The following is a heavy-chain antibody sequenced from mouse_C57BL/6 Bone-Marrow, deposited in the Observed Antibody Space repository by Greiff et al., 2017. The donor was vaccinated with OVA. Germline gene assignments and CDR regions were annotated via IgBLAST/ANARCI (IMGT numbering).Heavy chain of an antibody. Sequence: QVQLQQPGAELVRPGSSVKLSCKASGYTFTSYWMDWVKQRPGQGLEWIGNIYPSDSETHYNQKFKDKATLTVDKSSSTAYMQLSSLTSEDSAVYYCARDGYASMDYWGQGTSVTVSS. V-gene: IGHV1-61*01. D-gene: IGHD2-2*01. J-gene: IGHJ4*01. CDR1: GYTFTSYW. CDR3: ARDGYASMDY. CDR2: IYPSDSET.